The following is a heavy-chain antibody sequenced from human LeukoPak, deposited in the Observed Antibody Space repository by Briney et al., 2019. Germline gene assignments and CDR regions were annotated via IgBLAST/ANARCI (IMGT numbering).Heavy chain of an antibody. Sequence: SETLSLTCAVSGGSITGHYWNWIRQTPGVRLEWIGYTYYSRTTIYNSYFKGRATMSIDTSKNQLYLNLTSVTATDTAVYYCAKLGHSDGWYLGAFDIWGQGTTVIVSS. J-gene: IGHJ3*02. CDR3: AKLGHSDGWYLGAFDI. V-gene: IGHV4-59*08. D-gene: IGHD6-19*01. CDR1: GGSITGHY. CDR2: TYYSRTT.